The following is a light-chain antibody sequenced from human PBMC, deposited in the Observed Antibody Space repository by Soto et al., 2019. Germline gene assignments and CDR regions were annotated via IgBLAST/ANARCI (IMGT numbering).Light chain of an antibody. V-gene: IGKV3-20*01. J-gene: IGKJ4*01. CDR2: GIS. CDR3: HQYDRSPLT. CDR1: QSLSRDY. Sequence: DIVLTQSPGTLSLSPGERATLSCRASQSLSRDYFAWYQQKPGQAPRIVIAGISTRASGVPDRFSGSGSGTDFILTISSLEPEDFAVYFCHQYDRSPLTFGGGTKV.